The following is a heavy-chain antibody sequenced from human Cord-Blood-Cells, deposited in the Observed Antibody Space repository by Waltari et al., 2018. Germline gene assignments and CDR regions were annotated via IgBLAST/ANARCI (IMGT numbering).Heavy chain of an antibody. J-gene: IGHJ5*02. CDR1: GYTFTGSY. V-gene: IGHV1-2*04. Sequence: QVQLVQSGAEVKKPGASVKVSCKASGYTFTGSYMHWVRQAPGQGLEWMGWINPNSGGTNYAQKFQGWVTMTRDTSISTAYMELSRLRSDDTAVYYCARDVSGSYNWFDPWGQGTLVTVSS. CDR3: ARDVSGSYNWFDP. CDR2: INPNSGGT. D-gene: IGHD1-26*01.